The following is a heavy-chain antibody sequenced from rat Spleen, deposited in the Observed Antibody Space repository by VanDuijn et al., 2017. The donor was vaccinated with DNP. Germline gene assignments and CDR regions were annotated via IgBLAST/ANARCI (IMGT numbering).Heavy chain of an antibody. CDR2: ISTSGSRT. D-gene: IGHD1-4*01. CDR3: TELPSYYEAWFAD. CDR1: GFTFSNYY. Sequence: EVQLVESGGGLVQPGRSLKLSCADSGFTFSNYYMAWVRQAPKKGLEWLATISTSGSRTYYPDSVKGRFTISRDNAKSSLYLQMNSLKSEDTATYYCTELPSYYEAWFADWGQGALVTVSS. J-gene: IGHJ3*01. V-gene: IGHV5-27*01.